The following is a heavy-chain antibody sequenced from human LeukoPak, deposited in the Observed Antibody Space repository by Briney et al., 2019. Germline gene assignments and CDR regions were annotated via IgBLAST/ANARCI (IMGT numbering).Heavy chain of an antibody. V-gene: IGHV4-34*01. J-gene: IGHJ4*02. Sequence: SETLSLTCAVYGGSFSGYYWSWIRQPPGKGLEWIGEINHSGSTNYNPSLKSRVTISVGTSKNQFSLKLSSVTAADTAVYYCATWFGELLYDLWGQGTLVTVSS. CDR2: INHSGST. CDR1: GGSFSGYY. D-gene: IGHD3-10*01. CDR3: ATWFGELLYDL.